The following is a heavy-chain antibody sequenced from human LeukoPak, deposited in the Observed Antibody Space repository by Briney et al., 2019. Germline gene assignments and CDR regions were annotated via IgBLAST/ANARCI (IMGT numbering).Heavy chain of an antibody. V-gene: IGHV1-18*01. CDR2: ISSYNSNT. CDR1: GYSFPSYG. J-gene: IGHJ4*02. D-gene: IGHD3-22*01. Sequence: GASVKVSCKAPGYSFPSYGMSWVRQAPGQGLEWMGWISSYNSNTNDAQKLQGRVTMTTDTSTSTAYMELRSLRSDDTAVYYCARDFSPHRDYYDSSGYFSDYWGQGTLVTVSS. CDR3: ARDFSPHRDYYDSSGYFSDY.